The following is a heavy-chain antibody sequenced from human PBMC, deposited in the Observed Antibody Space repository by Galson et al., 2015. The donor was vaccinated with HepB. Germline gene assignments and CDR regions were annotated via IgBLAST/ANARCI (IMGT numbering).Heavy chain of an antibody. D-gene: IGHD2-2*01. J-gene: IGHJ4*02. V-gene: IGHV5-51*01. CDR3: ARGYCSSTNCGNFDY. CDR1: GYSFPNYW. CDR2: IYPGDSDT. Sequence: QSGAEVKKPGESLKISCKGSGYSFPNYWIGWVRQMPGKGLEWMGIIYPGDSDTRYSPSFQGEVTISADKSISTAYLQWSSLRASDTAMYYCARGYCSSTNCGNFDYWGQGTLVTVSS.